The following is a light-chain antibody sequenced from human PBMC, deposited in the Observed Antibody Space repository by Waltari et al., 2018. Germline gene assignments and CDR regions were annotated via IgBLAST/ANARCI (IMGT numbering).Light chain of an antibody. V-gene: IGKV1-33*01. J-gene: IGKJ5*01. Sequence: DIQMTQSPSSLSVSVGDRVTITFQASQGIVYFLNWYQHKPGKAPKLLIYDASNLETGVPSRFSGSGSGTDFTFTITSLQPEDIATYYCQQYHNFPLTFGQGTRLEIK. CDR3: QQYHNFPLT. CDR1: QGIVYF. CDR2: DAS.